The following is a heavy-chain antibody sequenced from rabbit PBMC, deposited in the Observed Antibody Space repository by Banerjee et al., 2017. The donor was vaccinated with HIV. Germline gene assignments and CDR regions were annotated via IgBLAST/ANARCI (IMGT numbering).Heavy chain of an antibody. V-gene: IGHV1S45*01. J-gene: IGHJ4*01. CDR1: GFSFSNKAV. CDR2: IYAGSSGAT. Sequence: QEQLVESGGGLVQPEGSLTLSCTASGFSFSNKAVMCWVRQAPGKGLEWIASIYAGSSGATYSATWAKGRFTISKTSSTTVTLQMTSLTAADTATYFCARGENDHGNGYRLWGPGTLVTVS. D-gene: IGHD3-1*01. CDR3: ARGENDHGNGYRL.